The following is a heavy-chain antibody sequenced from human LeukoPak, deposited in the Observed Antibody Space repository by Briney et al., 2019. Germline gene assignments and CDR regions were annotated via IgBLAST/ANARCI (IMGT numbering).Heavy chain of an antibody. CDR1: GFTFSSYW. D-gene: IGHD4-17*01. CDR2: VKQDGSEK. Sequence: PGGSLRLSCAASGFTFSSYWMSWVRQAPGKGLEWVANVKQDGSEKYYVDSVKGRFTISRDNAKNSLYLQMNSLRAEDTAVYYCARDPPDYGDYRYAFDIWGQGTMVTVSS. CDR3: ARDPPDYGDYRYAFDI. J-gene: IGHJ3*02. V-gene: IGHV3-7*01.